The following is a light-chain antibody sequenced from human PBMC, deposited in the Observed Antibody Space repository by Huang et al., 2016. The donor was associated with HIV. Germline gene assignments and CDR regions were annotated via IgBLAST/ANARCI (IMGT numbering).Light chain of an antibody. CDR1: QSVSSN. CDR2: GAS. CDR3: QQYNNWPPWYT. J-gene: IGKJ2*01. V-gene: IGKV3-15*01. Sequence: EIVMTQSPATLSVSPGERATLSCRASQSVSSNLAWSQQKPGQAPRLLIYGASTRATGIPARFSGSGSGTEFTLTISSLQSEDFAVYYCQQYNNWPPWYTFGQGTKLEIK.